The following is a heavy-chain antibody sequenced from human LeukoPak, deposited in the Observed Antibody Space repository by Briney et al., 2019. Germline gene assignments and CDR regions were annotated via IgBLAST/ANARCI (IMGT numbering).Heavy chain of an antibody. D-gene: IGHD3-16*02. J-gene: IGHJ5*02. CDR2: INAGNGNT. CDR1: GYTFTSYA. Sequence: GASVKVSCKASGYTFTSYAMHWVRQAPGQRLEWMGWINAGNGNTKYSQKFQGRVTITRDTSASTAYMELSSLRSEDTAVYYCARDNEDYVWGSYRQWEEYNWFDPWGQGTLVTVSS. CDR3: ARDNEDYVWGSYRQWEEYNWFDP. V-gene: IGHV1-3*01.